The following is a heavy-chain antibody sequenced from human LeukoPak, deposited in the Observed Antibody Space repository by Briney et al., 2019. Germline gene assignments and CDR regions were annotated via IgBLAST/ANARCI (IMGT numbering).Heavy chain of an antibody. V-gene: IGHV4-39*02. CDR1: GFTFSSYA. Sequence: GSLRLSCAASGFTFSSYAMSWVRQSPGKGLEWIGSINYSGSTYYNPSLKSRVTMSVDIYKNHFSLELTSVTAADTAVYYCASGIDARSDSSDWGQGTLVTVSS. CDR2: INYSGST. D-gene: IGHD6-19*01. J-gene: IGHJ4*02. CDR3: ASGIDARSDSSD.